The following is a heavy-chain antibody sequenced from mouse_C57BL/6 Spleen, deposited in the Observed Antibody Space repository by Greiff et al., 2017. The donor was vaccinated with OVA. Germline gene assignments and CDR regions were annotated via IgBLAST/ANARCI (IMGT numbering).Heavy chain of an antibody. D-gene: IGHD2-4*01. CDR1: GFTFSDYG. CDR2: ISSGSSTI. J-gene: IGHJ2*01. CDR3: AREGLRGDFDY. Sequence: EVQVVESGGGLVKPGGSLKLSCAASGFTFSDYGMHWVRQAPEKGLEWVAYISSGSSTIYYADTVKGRFTISRDNAKNTLFLQMTSLRSEDTAMYYCAREGLRGDFDYWGQGTTLTVSS. V-gene: IGHV5-17*01.